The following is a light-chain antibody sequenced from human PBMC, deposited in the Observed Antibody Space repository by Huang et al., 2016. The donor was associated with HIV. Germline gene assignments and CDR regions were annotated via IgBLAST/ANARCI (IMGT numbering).Light chain of an antibody. CDR2: HAS. CDR1: QSVGTN. Sequence: EILLTQSPDTLSVSPGERATLSCRASQSVGTNLAWYQQKPGQAPRLLIFHASSRTTGVPARFSGSGSGTEFTLTINSLQSEDCAVYYCQQYNTWPPPFPFGQGTKLEIK. CDR3: QQYNTWPPPFP. V-gene: IGKV3-15*01. J-gene: IGKJ2*01.